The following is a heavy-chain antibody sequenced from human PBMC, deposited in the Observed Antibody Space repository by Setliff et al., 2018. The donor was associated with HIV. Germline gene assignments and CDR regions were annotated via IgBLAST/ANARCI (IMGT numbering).Heavy chain of an antibody. CDR2: IYHSGST. V-gene: IGHV4-34*01. CDR3: ASRIYYYDESRVLREEGFVP. D-gene: IGHD3-22*01. J-gene: IGHJ5*02. Sequence: PSETLSLTCAVYGGSFSAYYWSWIRQSPEMGLEYIGSIYHSGSTYYNPSLKSRVTISVDTSKNQFSLKLNSVTAADTAVYYCASRIYYYDESRVLREEGFVPWGQGTLVTVSS. CDR1: GGSFSAYY.